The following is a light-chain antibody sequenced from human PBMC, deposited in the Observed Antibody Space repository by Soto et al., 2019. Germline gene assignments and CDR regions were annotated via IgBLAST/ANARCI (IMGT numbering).Light chain of an antibody. CDR1: QSIDTA. Sequence: DIQMTQSPSTLSASVGDRVTITCRASQSIDTALAWYQQKPGKAPNLLIYRASNLESGVPSRFSGSGSGTEFTLAISSLQPDDFATYYCQQYGRFLTFGPGTKLELK. J-gene: IGKJ2*01. CDR2: RAS. CDR3: QQYGRFLT. V-gene: IGKV1-5*03.